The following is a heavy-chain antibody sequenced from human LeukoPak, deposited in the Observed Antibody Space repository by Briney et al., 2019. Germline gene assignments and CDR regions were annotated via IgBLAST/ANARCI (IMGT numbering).Heavy chain of an antibody. CDR2: IYYSGST. Sequence: SETLSLTCTVSGGSISSYYWSWIRQPPGKGLEWIRNIYYSGSTNYNPSLKSRVIISVDTSKNQFSMKLSSVTAADTAMYYCARGKYQVSIFCTPGSCYPGACDIWGQGTMGSVSS. V-gene: IGHV4-59*01. CDR3: ARGKYQVSIFCTPGSCYPGACDI. CDR1: GGSISSYY. D-gene: IGHD2-15*01. J-gene: IGHJ3*02.